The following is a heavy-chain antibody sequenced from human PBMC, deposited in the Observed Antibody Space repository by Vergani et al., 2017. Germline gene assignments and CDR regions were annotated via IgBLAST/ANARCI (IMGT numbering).Heavy chain of an antibody. CDR2: ISGSSSYV. J-gene: IGHJ4*02. V-gene: IGHV3-21*02. D-gene: IGHD2-8*01. CDR1: GFSFSSYS. Sequence: EVQLVESGGGLVKPGGSLRLSRAASGFSFSSYSMNWVRQAPGKGLEWVASISGSSSYVFYRDSVEGRFTITRDNAKKSVYLQMNSLRAEDMAMYFCARGLWDCTHIRCSPPSYWGQGTQVTVSS. CDR3: ARGLWDCTHIRCSPPSY.